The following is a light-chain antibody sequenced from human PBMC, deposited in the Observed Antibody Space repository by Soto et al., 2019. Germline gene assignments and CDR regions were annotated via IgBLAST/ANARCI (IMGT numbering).Light chain of an antibody. CDR2: YDS. CDR1: NIGSKS. V-gene: IGLV3-21*04. J-gene: IGLJ1*01. Sequence: SYELTQPPSVSVAPGKTARVTCGGNNIGSKSVHWYQQKPGQAPVLVIYYDSDRPSGIPERFSGSNSGNTATLTISRVEAGDAADYYCQVWDSSSAPLYVFGTGTKLTVL. CDR3: QVWDSSSAPLYV.